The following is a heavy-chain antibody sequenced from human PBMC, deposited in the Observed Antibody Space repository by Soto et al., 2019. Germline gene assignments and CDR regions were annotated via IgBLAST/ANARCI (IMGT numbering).Heavy chain of an antibody. CDR3: ATETVPGTCDY. V-gene: IGHV3-23*01. CDR1: GFTFSTSA. J-gene: IGHJ4*02. CDR2: ITGSGGYT. D-gene: IGHD1-7*01. Sequence: EVQLLESGGGRVQPGGSLRLSCAGSGFTFSTSAMNWVHQPPGKGLEWVSVITGSGGYTNYADSMKGRFTISRDTSMSTVYLQMNGMRADDTAVYFCATETVPGTCDYWAEGTMVAVSS.